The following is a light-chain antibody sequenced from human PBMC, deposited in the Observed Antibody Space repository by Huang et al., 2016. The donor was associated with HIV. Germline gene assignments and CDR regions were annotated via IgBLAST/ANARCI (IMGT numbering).Light chain of an antibody. J-gene: IGKJ4*01. CDR2: GAS. Sequence: EIVMTQSPATLSVSPGERATLFCRASQSVGSNLAWYQQKPGQAPRLLIYGASTRATGIPARFSGSGSWTEFTLTISSLQSEDFASYYCQQYDNSPPLTFGGGTKVEIK. CDR1: QSVGSN. CDR3: QQYDNSPPLT. V-gene: IGKV3-15*01.